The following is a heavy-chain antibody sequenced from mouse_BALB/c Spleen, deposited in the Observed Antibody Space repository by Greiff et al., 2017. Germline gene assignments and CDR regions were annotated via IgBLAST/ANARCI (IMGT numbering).Heavy chain of an antibody. D-gene: IGHD1-1*01. J-gene: IGHJ2*01. CDR2: ISSGSSTI. CDR3: ASLSSYPHFDY. V-gene: IGHV5-17*02. Sequence: EVHLVESGGGLVQPGGSRKLSCAASGFTFSSFGMHWVRQAPEKGLEWVAYISSGSSTIYYADTVKGRFTISRDNPKNTLFLQMTSLRSEDTAMYYCASLSSYPHFDYWGQGTTLTVSS. CDR1: GFTFSSFG.